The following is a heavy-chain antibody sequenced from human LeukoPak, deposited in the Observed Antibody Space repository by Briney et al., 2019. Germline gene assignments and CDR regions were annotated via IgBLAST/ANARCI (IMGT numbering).Heavy chain of an antibody. CDR2: IHTSGST. Sequence: SSETLSLTCTVSGGSISSGTFYWSWIRQPAGKGLEWIGRIHTSGSTNYNPSLKSRVTISVDTSKNQFSLKLSSVTAADTAVYYCARERGGVGARFDYWGQGTLVTVSS. D-gene: IGHD1-26*01. V-gene: IGHV4-61*02. CDR1: GGSISSGTFY. CDR3: ARERGGVGARFDY. J-gene: IGHJ4*02.